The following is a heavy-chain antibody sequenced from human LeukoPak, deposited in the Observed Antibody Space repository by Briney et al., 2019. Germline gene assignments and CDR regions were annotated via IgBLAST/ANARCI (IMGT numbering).Heavy chain of an antibody. D-gene: IGHD3-10*01. V-gene: IGHV1-2*02. Sequence: ASVKVSCKASGYTFTGYYMHWVRQAPGQGLEWMGWINPNSGGTNYAQKFQGRVTMTRDTSISTAYMELSRLRSDDTAVYYCARDPTMVRGVTFVYWGQGTLVTVSS. CDR2: INPNSGGT. CDR1: GYTFTGYY. CDR3: ARDPTMVRGVTFVY. J-gene: IGHJ4*02.